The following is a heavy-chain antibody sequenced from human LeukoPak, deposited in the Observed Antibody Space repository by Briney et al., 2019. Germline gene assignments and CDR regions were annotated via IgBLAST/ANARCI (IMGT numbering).Heavy chain of an antibody. V-gene: IGHV3-33*01. CDR2: IWYDGSNK. D-gene: IGHD1-26*01. J-gene: IGHJ4*02. CDR3: ARSSPPYSGSYLPGFDY. Sequence: PGGSLRLSCAASGFTFSSYGMHWVRQAPGKGLEWVAVIWYDGSNKYYADSVKGRFTISRDNSKNTLYLQMNSLRAEDTAVYYCARSSPPYSGSYLPGFDYWGQGTLVTVSS. CDR1: GFTFSSYG.